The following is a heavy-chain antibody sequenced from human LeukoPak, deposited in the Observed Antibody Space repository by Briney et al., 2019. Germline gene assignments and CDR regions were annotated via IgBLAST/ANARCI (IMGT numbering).Heavy chain of an antibody. Sequence: GGSLRLSCAASGFTFSSYAMSWVRQAPGKGLEWVSAISGSGGSTYYADSVKGRFTISRDNSKNTLYLQMNSLRAGDTAVYYCARGRGEHQLLDDDGLDIWGQGTMVTVSS. CDR1: GFTFSSYA. V-gene: IGHV3-23*01. J-gene: IGHJ3*02. CDR3: ARGRGEHQLLDDDGLDI. D-gene: IGHD2-2*01. CDR2: ISGSGGST.